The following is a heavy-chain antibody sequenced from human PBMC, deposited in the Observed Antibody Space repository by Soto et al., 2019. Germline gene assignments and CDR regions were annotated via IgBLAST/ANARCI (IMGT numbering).Heavy chain of an antibody. V-gene: IGHV4-59*01. CDR3: ARGEGSYLAYYYGMDV. J-gene: IGHJ6*02. CDR2: IYYSGST. Sequence: SETLSLTCPVSGGSISSYYWSWIRQPPGKGLEWIGYIYYSGSTNYNPSLKSRVTISVDTSKNQFSLKLSSVTAADTAVYYCARGEGSYLAYYYGMDVWGQGTTVTVSS. D-gene: IGHD1-26*01. CDR1: GGSISSYY.